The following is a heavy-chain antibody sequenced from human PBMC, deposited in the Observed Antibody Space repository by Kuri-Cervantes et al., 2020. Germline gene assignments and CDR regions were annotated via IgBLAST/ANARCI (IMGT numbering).Heavy chain of an antibody. V-gene: IGHV1-8*02. CDR1: GYTFTGYY. CDR2: MNPNSGNT. J-gene: IGHJ6*02. Sequence: ASVKVSCKASGYTFTGYYMHWVRQAPGQGLEWMGWMNPNSGNTGYAQKFQGRVTMTRNTSISTAYMELSSLRSEDTAVYYCARLSYYGSGSYWGPLDVWGQGTTVTVSS. D-gene: IGHD3-10*01. CDR3: ARLSYYGSGSYWGPLDV.